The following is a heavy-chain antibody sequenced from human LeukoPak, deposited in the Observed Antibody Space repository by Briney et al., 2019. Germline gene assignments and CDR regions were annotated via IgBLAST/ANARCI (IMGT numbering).Heavy chain of an antibody. J-gene: IGHJ6*03. V-gene: IGHV3-20*04. CDR3: VRDGGWYKRRLDYYYMYIGG. Sequence: GGSLRLSCVACGFTFNYYVISWLRQAPGKGLEWVSRIHCNSGSTHYVDSERGRFTISSDNAKNSLHLISTMLRPEAAAFYYVVRDGGWYKRRLDYYYMYIGGWGKRPTVSVA. CDR2: IHCNSGST. D-gene: IGHD6-19*01. CDR1: GFTFNYYV.